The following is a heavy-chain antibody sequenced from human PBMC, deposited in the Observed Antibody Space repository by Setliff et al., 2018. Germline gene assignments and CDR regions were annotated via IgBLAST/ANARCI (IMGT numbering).Heavy chain of an antibody. Sequence: PGESLKISCKGSGYSFTSYWISWVRQMPGNGLEWMGRIEPSDSYTNYSPSFQGHVTISGDKSISTAYLQWSSLKASDTAMYYCARIRRDIGVVVGATPDYYDYMDVWGKGTTVTVSS. CDR3: ARIRRDIGVVVGATPDYYDYMDV. D-gene: IGHD2-15*01. J-gene: IGHJ6*03. CDR2: IEPSDSYT. V-gene: IGHV5-10-1*01. CDR1: GYSFTSYW.